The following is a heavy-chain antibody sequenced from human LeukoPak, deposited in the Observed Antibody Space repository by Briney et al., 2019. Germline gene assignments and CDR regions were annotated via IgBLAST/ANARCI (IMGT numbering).Heavy chain of an antibody. CDR1: GFTFSSYA. CDR3: AKDSSFGAPAAMGASVY. Sequence: PGGSLRLSCAASGFTFSSYAMSWVRQAPGKGLEWVSAISGSGGSTYYADSVKGRFTISRDNSKNTLYLQMNSLRAEDTAVYYCAKDSSFGAPAAMGASVYWGQGTLVTVSS. J-gene: IGHJ4*02. D-gene: IGHD2-2*01. CDR2: ISGSGGST. V-gene: IGHV3-23*01.